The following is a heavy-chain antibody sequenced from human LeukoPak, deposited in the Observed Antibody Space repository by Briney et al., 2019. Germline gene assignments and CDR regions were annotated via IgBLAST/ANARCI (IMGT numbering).Heavy chain of an antibody. CDR3: ARVRVGETSYDASDV. CDR1: GGSISSYY. Sequence: ASETLSLTCTVSGGSISSYYWTWIRQPPGKGLEWIGDIYITGSTNYNPYLKRRVTMSVDTSKNQFSLRLSSVTAADTAVYYCARVRVGETSYDASDVWGLGTMVTVSS. V-gene: IGHV4-59*13. CDR2: IYITGST. D-gene: IGHD2-15*01. J-gene: IGHJ3*01.